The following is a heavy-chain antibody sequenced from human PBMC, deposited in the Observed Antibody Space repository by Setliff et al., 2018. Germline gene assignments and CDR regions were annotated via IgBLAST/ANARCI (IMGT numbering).Heavy chain of an antibody. J-gene: IGHJ4*02. V-gene: IGHV4-61*09. Sequence: SETLSLTCTVSGDSISSRTYYWSWIRQPAGKGLEWIGHIYTSWSTNYNPSLKSRLTISVDTSKNQFSLNLSSVTAADTAVYYCARLSCSSNSCPFDYWVQGTLVTVS. CDR3: ARLSCSSNSCPFDY. D-gene: IGHD2-2*01. CDR2: IYTSWST. CDR1: GDSISSRTYY.